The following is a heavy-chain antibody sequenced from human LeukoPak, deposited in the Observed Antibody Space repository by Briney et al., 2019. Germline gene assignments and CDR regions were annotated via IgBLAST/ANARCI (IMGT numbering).Heavy chain of an antibody. V-gene: IGHV3-21*01. Sequence: PGGSLRLSCAASGFTFSTYSMNWVRQAAGKGLEWVASIRSCSSYIYYADSVRGRFTISRDNAKNSLYLQMNSLRAEDTAVYYCARGDLRRRPGVEYWGQGTLVTVSS. J-gene: IGHJ4*02. CDR3: ARGDLRRRPGVEY. D-gene: IGHD3-10*01. CDR1: GFTFSTYS. CDR2: IRSCSSYI.